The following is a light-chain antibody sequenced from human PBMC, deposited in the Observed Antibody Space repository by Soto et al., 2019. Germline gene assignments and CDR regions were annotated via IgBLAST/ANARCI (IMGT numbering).Light chain of an antibody. J-gene: IGKJ4*01. CDR1: QSVSSN. CDR2: GAS. V-gene: IGKV3-15*01. Sequence: VMTQSPLSLPVTLGQPASISCRASQSVSSNLAWYQQKPGQAPRLLIYGASTRATGIPARFSGSGSGTEFTLTISSLQSEDFAVYYCQQYNNWLLTFGGGTKVDIK. CDR3: QQYNNWLLT.